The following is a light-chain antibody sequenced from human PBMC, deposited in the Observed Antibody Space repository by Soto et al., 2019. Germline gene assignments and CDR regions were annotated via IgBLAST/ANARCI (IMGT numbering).Light chain of an antibody. Sequence: QSVLTQPPSVSGAPGQRVTISCTGSGSNIGAGHDVHWYQVLPGRAPKVLIYGNTNRPSGVPDRFSGSKSGTSAYLAITRLQAEDEADYYCQSYDSTTLRIFGGGTKVTVL. V-gene: IGLV1-40*01. CDR3: QSYDSTTLRI. CDR2: GNT. J-gene: IGLJ2*01. CDR1: GSNIGAGHD.